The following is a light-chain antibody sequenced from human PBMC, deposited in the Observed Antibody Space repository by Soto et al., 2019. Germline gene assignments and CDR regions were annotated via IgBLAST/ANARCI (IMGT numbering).Light chain of an antibody. V-gene: IGKV3-20*01. CDR3: QRYGSSPPT. Sequence: IVLTPSPGILSSSPGERATLSCRASQSVSSSYLAWYQQKPGQAPRHLIYGAFSRATGIPDRFSGSGSATDFTLTISRLEPEDFAVYYCQRYGSSPPTFGRGTKVELK. CDR2: GAF. J-gene: IGKJ1*01. CDR1: QSVSSSY.